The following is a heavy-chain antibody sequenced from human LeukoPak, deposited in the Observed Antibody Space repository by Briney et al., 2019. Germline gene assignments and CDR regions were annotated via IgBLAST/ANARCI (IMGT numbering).Heavy chain of an antibody. J-gene: IGHJ5*02. CDR1: GGSISSFY. D-gene: IGHD1-26*01. CDR2: MYYGGSP. CDR3: VTGRYSYGWYDH. V-gene: IGHV4-59*13. Sequence: PSETLSLTCTVSGGSISSFYWSWIRQTPGKGLEWIGYMYYGGSPNYNPSLKSRVITSLDTSKKQFSLKLNSVTTADTAVYYCVTGRYSYGWYDHWGQGILVTVSS.